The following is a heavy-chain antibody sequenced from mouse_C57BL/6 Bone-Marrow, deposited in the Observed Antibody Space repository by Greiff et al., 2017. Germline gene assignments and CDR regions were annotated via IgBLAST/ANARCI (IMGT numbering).Heavy chain of an antibody. J-gene: IGHJ3*01. D-gene: IGHD1-1*02. Sequence: QVQLQQPGAELVRPGSSVKLSCKASGYTFTSYWMDWVKQRPGQGLEWIGNIYPSDSETHYNQKFKDKATLTVDKSSSTAYMQLSSLTSEDSAVYYCARRGWGAWFAYWGQGTLVTVSA. CDR1: GYTFTSYW. CDR2: IYPSDSET. V-gene: IGHV1-61*01. CDR3: ARRGWGAWFAY.